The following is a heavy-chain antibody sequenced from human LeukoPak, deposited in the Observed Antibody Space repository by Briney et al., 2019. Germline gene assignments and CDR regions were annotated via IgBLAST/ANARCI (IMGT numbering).Heavy chain of an antibody. CDR1: AGSISSYY. V-gene: IGHV4-59*01. Sequence: PSETLSLTCTVSAGSISSYYWSWIRQPPGKGLGWIGYIYYSGSTNYNPSLKSRVTISVDTSKNQFSLKLSSVTAADTAVYYCARGRRCLGATPPDYWGQGTLVTVSS. CDR3: ARGRRCLGATPPDY. D-gene: IGHD1-26*01. J-gene: IGHJ4*02. CDR2: IYYSGST.